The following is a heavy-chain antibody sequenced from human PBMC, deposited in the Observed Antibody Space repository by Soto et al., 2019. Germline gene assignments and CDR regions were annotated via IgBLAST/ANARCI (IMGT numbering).Heavy chain of an antibody. CDR3: AKVYSEVPRSYQLLLKPGYYYYGMDV. CDR2: ISGSGGST. CDR1: GFTFSSYA. Sequence: EVQLLESGGGLVQPGGSLRLSCAASGFTFSSYAMSWVRQAPGKGLEWVSAISGSGGSTYYADSVKGRFTISRDNSKNTLYLQMNSLRAEDTAVYYCAKVYSEVPRSYQLLLKPGYYYYGMDVWGQGTTVTVSS. V-gene: IGHV3-23*01. D-gene: IGHD2-2*01. J-gene: IGHJ6*02.